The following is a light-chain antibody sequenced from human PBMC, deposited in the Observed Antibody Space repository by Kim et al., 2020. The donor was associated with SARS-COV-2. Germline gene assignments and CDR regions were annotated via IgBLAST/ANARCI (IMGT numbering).Light chain of an antibody. CDR3: SAWEDGLSGWV. V-gene: IGLV1-47*01. J-gene: IGLJ3*02. Sequence: GQRVTISCSGGISNIGNNVVYWCQHLPGTAPKRIMYRDDRRPSGVPGRCSGSKSGTSASLAISGLRPEDEGDYYCSAWEDGLSGWVFGGGTKVTVL. CDR1: ISNIGNNV. CDR2: RDD.